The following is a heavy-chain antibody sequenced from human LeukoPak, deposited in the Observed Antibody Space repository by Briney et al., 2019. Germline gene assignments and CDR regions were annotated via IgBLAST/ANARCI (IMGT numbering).Heavy chain of an antibody. V-gene: IGHV1-2*02. D-gene: IGHD6-13*01. CDR3: ARTPSLTYSSSWSASSQIYYFDY. J-gene: IGHJ4*02. CDR2: INPNSGGT. CDR1: GYTFTGYY. Sequence: ASVKVSCKASGYTFTGYYMHWVRQAPGQGLEWMGWINPNSGGTNCAQKFQGGVTLTRDTSISTAYMELTRLSSDDTAVYYCARTPSLTYSSSWSASSQIYYFDYWGQGTLVTVSS.